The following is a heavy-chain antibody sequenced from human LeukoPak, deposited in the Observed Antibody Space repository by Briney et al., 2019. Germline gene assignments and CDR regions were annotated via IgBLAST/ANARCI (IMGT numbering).Heavy chain of an antibody. V-gene: IGHV4-31*03. Sequence: PSETLSLTCTVSGGSISSGGYYWSWIRQHPGKGLEWIGYIYYSGSTYYNPSLKSRVTISVDTSKNQLSLKLSSVTAVDTAVYYCAGLYSSSWYRNYGMDVWGQGTTVTVSS. CDR3: AGLYSSSWYRNYGMDV. CDR1: GGSISSGGYY. J-gene: IGHJ6*02. CDR2: IYYSGST. D-gene: IGHD6-13*01.